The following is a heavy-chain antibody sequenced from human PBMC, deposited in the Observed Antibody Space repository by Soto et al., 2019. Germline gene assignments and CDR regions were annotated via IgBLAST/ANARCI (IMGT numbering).Heavy chain of an antibody. CDR1: GFTFSNSW. V-gene: IGHV3-7*01. J-gene: IGHJ4*02. CDR2: MNQDGSNK. CDR3: ARDPGFGAIDY. Sequence: EVHLVESGGGLVQPGGSLRLSCAASGFTFSNSWMTWVRQAAGKGLEWVANMNQDGSNKYHVDSVRGRFTISRDNARNSLYLPMNSLRAEDTAVYYCARDPGFGAIDYWGQGILVTVSS. D-gene: IGHD3-10*01.